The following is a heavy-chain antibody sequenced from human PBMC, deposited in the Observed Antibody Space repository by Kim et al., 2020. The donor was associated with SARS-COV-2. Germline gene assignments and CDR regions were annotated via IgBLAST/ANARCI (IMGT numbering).Heavy chain of an antibody. D-gene: IGHD3-3*01. CDR1: GFTFSTYA. Sequence: GGSLRLSCVASGFTFSTYAMHWVRQAPGKGLEWVAVISYDGSKKYYGDSVKGRFTISRDNSKNTLYLEMNSLRAEDTAVYYCARDRRILGKLRFDGMDV. CDR3: ARDRRILGKLRFDGMDV. V-gene: IGHV3-30*01. CDR2: ISYDGSKK. J-gene: IGHJ6*01.